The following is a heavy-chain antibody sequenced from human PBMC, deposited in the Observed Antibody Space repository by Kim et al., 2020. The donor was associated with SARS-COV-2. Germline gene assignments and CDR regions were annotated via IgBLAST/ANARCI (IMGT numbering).Heavy chain of an antibody. CDR1: GFTFSSYG. Sequence: GGSLRLSCAASGFTFSSYGMHWVRQAPGKGLEWVAVIWFDGTNKYYADSVKGRFTISRDNSKNTLYLQMNSLRAEDKAVYYCARDPRDTYDFWSGYYMDYYYGMDVWGQGTTVTVSS. D-gene: IGHD3-3*01. CDR2: IWFDGTNK. V-gene: IGHV3-33*01. CDR3: ARDPRDTYDFWSGYYMDYYYGMDV. J-gene: IGHJ6*02.